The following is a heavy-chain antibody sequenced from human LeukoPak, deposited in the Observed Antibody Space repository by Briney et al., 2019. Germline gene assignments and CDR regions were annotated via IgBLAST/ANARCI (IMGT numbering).Heavy chain of an antibody. CDR1: GFSFTTYE. D-gene: IGHD4-11*01. V-gene: IGHV3-48*03. J-gene: IGHJ3*02. Sequence: GGSLRLSCAASGFSFTTYEMNWVRQAPGKGLEWLSYITSSGRAIYYADSVKGRFTISRDNAKNSLYLQMNSLRAEDTTVYYCARDAYNAFDIWGQGTMVTVSS. CDR3: ARDAYNAFDI. CDR2: ITSSGRAI.